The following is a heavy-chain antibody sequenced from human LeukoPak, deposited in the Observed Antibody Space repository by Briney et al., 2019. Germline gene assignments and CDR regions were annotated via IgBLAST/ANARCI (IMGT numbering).Heavy chain of an antibody. CDR3: ASARLGSGLEGAFDV. CDR2: IYYRGST. Sequence: KTSETLSLTCTVSGGSISSYHWSWIRQPPGKGLEWIGCIYYRGSTNYNPSLKSRVTISIDASKNQFSLWLSSVTAADTAVYHCASARLGSGLEGAFDVWGQGTMVTVSS. V-gene: IGHV4-59*01. CDR1: GGSISSYH. D-gene: IGHD6-25*01. J-gene: IGHJ3*01.